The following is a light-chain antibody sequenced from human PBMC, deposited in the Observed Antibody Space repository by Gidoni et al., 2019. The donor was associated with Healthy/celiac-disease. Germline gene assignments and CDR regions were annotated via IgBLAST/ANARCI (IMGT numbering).Light chain of an antibody. CDR1: SSDVGGYTY. J-gene: IGLJ3*02. V-gene: IGLV2-14*01. Sequence: QSALTQPASVSGSTGQSITISCTATSSDVGGYTYVSWYQQHPGKAPKLMIYEVSNRPSGVSNRFSGSKSGNTASLTISGLQAEDEADYYCSSYTSSSTLVFGGGTKLTVL. CDR2: EVS. CDR3: SSYTSSSTLV.